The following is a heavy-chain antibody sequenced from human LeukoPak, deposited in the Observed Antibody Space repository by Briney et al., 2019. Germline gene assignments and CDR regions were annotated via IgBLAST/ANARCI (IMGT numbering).Heavy chain of an antibody. V-gene: IGHV3-11*01. Sequence: GGSLRLSCAASGFTFTDHYMSWIRQAPGKGLEWVSYISSTVITTYYADSVKGRFTISRDNAKNSLYLQMNSLRAEDTAVYYCVRAVYNWNDVDYWGQGTVVTVSS. CDR3: VRAVYNWNDVDY. CDR1: GFTFTDHY. D-gene: IGHD1-20*01. J-gene: IGHJ4*02. CDR2: ISSTVITT.